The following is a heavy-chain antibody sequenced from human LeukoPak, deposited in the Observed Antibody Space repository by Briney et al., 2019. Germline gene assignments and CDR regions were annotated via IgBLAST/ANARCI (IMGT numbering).Heavy chain of an antibody. V-gene: IGHV4-31*03. CDR3: ARDGGFYGDYLRV. CDR1: GGSISSGGYY. CDR2: VYYSGST. Sequence: SQTLSLTCTVSGGSISSGGYYWIWIRQRPGMGLEWIGYVYYSGSTYYNPSLKSRVTISVDTSKNQFSLKLSSVTPADTAAYYCARDGGFYGDYLRVWGQGTLVTVSS. D-gene: IGHD4-17*01. J-gene: IGHJ4*02.